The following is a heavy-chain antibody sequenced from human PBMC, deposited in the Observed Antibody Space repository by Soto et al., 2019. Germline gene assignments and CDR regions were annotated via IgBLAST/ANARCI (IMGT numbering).Heavy chain of an antibody. Sequence: GGSLRLSCAASGFTFDDYAMYWVRQAPGKGLEWVSGISWNSGSIGYADSVKGRFTISRDNAKNSLYLQMNSLRAEDTALYYCAKDLKGYYDSSGYFDYWGQGTLVTVSS. CDR3: AKDLKGYYDSSGYFDY. CDR2: ISWNSGSI. CDR1: GFTFDDYA. J-gene: IGHJ4*02. D-gene: IGHD3-22*01. V-gene: IGHV3-9*01.